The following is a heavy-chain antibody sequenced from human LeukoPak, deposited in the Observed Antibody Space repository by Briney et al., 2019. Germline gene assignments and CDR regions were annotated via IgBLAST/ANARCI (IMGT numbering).Heavy chain of an antibody. CDR2: ISYTGTYI. V-gene: IGHV3-21*01. CDR1: GFTFSSYG. D-gene: IGHD3-3*02. Sequence: PGGSLRLSCAASGFTFSSYGMHWVRQAPGKGLEWVSSISYTGTYIYYADSVKGRFTIPRDNAKNSLYLQMNSLRAEDTAVYYCARDLAYYFDYWGQGTLVTVSS. CDR3: ARDLAYYFDY. J-gene: IGHJ4*02.